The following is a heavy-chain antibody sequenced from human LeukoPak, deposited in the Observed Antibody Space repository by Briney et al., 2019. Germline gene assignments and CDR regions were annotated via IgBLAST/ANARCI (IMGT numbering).Heavy chain of an antibody. CDR1: GGSISSGSYY. J-gene: IGHJ4*02. CDR2: IYTSGST. CDR3: ARSVYGGNSDFDY. V-gene: IGHV4-61*02. D-gene: IGHD4-23*01. Sequence: SETLSLTCTVSGGSISSGSYYWSWIRQPAGKGLEWIGRIYTSGSTNYNPSLKSRVAISVDTSKNQFSLKLSSVTAADMAVYYCARSVYGGNSDFDYWGQGTLVTVSS.